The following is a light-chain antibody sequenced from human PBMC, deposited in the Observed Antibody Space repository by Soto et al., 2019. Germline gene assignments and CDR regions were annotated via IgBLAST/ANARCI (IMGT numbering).Light chain of an antibody. V-gene: IGKV3-20*01. CDR3: QQYGSSPVT. CDR2: GAS. J-gene: IGKJ4*01. Sequence: EIVLTQSPGTLPLSPGERVTLSCRASQTVNNNYLAWYQQTPGQAPRLLIYGASNRATGIPGRFGGSGSGTDFTLTISRLEPEDFAMYYCQQYGSSPVTFGGGTKVDIK. CDR1: QTVNNNY.